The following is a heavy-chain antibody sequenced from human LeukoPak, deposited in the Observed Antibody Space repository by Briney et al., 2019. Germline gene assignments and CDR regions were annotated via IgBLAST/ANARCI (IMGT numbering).Heavy chain of an antibody. J-gene: IGHJ4*02. V-gene: IGHV4-59*01. CDR3: ARDTRLYDNSGYFHFDF. CDR2: IYYSGSS. Sequence: SETLSLTCTVSGGSISSYYWSWIRQPPGKGLEWIGYIYYSGSSNYNPSLKSRVTISVDTSKKQFSLKLRSVTAADTAIYYCARDTRLYDNSGYFHFDFRGQGDLVTVSS. CDR1: GGSISSYY. D-gene: IGHD3-22*01.